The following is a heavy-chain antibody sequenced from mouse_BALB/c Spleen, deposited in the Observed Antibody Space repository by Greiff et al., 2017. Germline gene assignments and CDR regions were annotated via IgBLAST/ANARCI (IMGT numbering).Heavy chain of an antibody. CDR1: GFTFSSFG. Sequence: EVHLVESGGGLVQPGGSRKLSCAASGFTFSSFGMHWVRQAPEKGLEWVAYISSGSSTIYYADTVKGRFTISRDNPKNTLFLQMISLRSEDTAMYYCARSDPYWYFDVWGAGTTVTVSS. CDR2: ISSGSSTI. J-gene: IGHJ1*01. CDR3: ARSDPYWYFDV. V-gene: IGHV5-17*02.